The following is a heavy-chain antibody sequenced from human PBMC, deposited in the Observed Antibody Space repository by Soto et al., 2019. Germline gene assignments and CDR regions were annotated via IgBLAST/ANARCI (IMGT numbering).Heavy chain of an antibody. V-gene: IGHV5-51*01. CDR2: IHPSDADT. J-gene: IGHJ6*02. CDR1: GYTFTKYW. CDR3: ARRRTMIKPDLAGGYDYHGMDV. Sequence: GEALKISCKGSGYTFTKYWIAWVRQMPGKGLEWMGIIHPSDADTRYSPSFQGQVTISADKSIDTAYLQWSSLKASDTAIYYCARRRTMIKPDLAGGYDYHGMDVWGQGTTVTVAS. D-gene: IGHD3-22*01.